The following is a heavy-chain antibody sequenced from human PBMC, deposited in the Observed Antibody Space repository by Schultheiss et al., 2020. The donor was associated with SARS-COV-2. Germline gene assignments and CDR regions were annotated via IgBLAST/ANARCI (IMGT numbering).Heavy chain of an antibody. CDR3: ARVESGGGLQLADYYYYGMDV. J-gene: IGHJ6*02. D-gene: IGHD4-11*01. Sequence: GGSLRLSCAASGLTFSDYYMSWIRQAPGKGLEWVSAISGSGGSTYYADSVKGRFTISRDNSKNTLYLQMNSLRAEDTAVYYCARVESGGGLQLADYYYYGMDVWCQGTTVTVSS. V-gene: IGHV3-23*01. CDR2: ISGSGGST. CDR1: GLTFSDYY.